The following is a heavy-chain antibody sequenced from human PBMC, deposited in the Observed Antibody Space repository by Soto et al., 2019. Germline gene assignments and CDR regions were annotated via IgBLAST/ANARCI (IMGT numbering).Heavy chain of an antibody. CDR1: GYTFSGFY. D-gene: IGHD6-19*01. CDR2: INPNSGGT. Sequence: ASVKVSCKASGYTFSGFYMHWVRQAPGQGLEWMGWINPNSGGTKSAEKFQGRVTMTRDTSISTAYMELSRLASDDTAVYYCASAAVTGTAGLDFWGQGTQVTVSS. CDR3: ASAAVTGTAGLDF. V-gene: IGHV1-2*02. J-gene: IGHJ4*02.